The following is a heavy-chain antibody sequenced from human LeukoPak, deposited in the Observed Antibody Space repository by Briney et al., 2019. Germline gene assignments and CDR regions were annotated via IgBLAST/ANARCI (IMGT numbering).Heavy chain of an antibody. CDR2: INAGNGNT. V-gene: IGHV1-3*01. J-gene: IGHJ4*02. D-gene: IGHD6-19*01. CDR1: GYTFTSYA. Sequence: ASVTVSCMASGYTFTSYAMHWVRQAPGQRLEWMGWINAGNGNTKYSQKFQGRVTITSDTSASTAYMQLSSLRSEDTAVYYCARDPTAVAGTRFDYWGQGTLVTVSS. CDR3: ARDPTAVAGTRFDY.